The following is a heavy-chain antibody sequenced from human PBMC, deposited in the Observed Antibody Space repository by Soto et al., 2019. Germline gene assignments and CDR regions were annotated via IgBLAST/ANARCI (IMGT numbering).Heavy chain of an antibody. CDR1: GYTFTSYG. D-gene: IGHD3-22*01. Sequence: ASVKVSCKASGYTFTSYGISWVRQAPGQGLEWMGWISAYNGNTNYAQKLQGRVTMTTDTSTSTAYIELRSLRSDDTAVYYCAVTYYYDSSGPYQAFDICGQGTMVTVSS. V-gene: IGHV1-18*01. J-gene: IGHJ3*02. CDR3: AVTYYYDSSGPYQAFDI. CDR2: ISAYNGNT.